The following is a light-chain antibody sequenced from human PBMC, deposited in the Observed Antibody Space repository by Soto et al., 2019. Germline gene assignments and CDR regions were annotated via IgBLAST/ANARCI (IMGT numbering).Light chain of an antibody. J-gene: IGKJ5*01. V-gene: IGKV1-39*01. CDR3: QQSYGTPIT. CDR1: QSISRY. CDR2: VAS. Sequence: IQMAQSPSSLSASVGDGVTIICRASQSISRYLNWYQQKPGKAPNLLIYVASSLQSEVPSRFSGSGSGTDFTLTITSLQPEDFATYYCQQSYGTPITFGQGTRLEIK.